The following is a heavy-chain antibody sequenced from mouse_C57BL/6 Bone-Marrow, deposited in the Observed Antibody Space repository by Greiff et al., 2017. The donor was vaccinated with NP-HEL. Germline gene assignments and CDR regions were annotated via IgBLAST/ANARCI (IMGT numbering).Heavy chain of an antibody. CDR1: GYTFTDYN. Sequence: VQLQQSGPELVKPGASVKMSCKASGYTFTDYNMHWVMQSHGKSLEWFGYINPNNGGTSYNQKFKGKATLTVNKSSSTAYMELLSLTSEDSAVYYCASLLRSYWYFGVWGTGTTVTVSS. CDR2: INPNNGGT. J-gene: IGHJ1*03. V-gene: IGHV1-22*01. CDR3: ASLLRSYWYFGV. D-gene: IGHD1-1*01.